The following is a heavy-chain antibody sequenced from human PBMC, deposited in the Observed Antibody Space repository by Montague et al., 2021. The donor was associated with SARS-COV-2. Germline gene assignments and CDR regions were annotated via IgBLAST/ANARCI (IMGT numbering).Heavy chain of an antibody. CDR1: GVSISGYY. D-gene: IGHD1-26*01. CDR3: ARTTELQPFDF. Sequence: SETLSLTCTVSGVSISGYYWSWIRRPPGRGLEWIGYVYYGGPTNYNPSLESRVSISVDTSKNYFSLRLRSVTTADTAVYYCARTTELQPFDFWGQGTLVTVSS. CDR2: VYYGGPT. V-gene: IGHV4-59*13. J-gene: IGHJ4*02.